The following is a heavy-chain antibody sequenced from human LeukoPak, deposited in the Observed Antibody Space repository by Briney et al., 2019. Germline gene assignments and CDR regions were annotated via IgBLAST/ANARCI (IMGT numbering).Heavy chain of an antibody. J-gene: IGHJ4*02. V-gene: IGHV3-7*01. CDR2: IKQDGSEQ. Sequence: GGTLRRSGAAGGFTFRGNWMRWVGQAQGKGREGGANIKQDGSEQYYVDSVKGRFTLSRDNSQSTLYLQMNSLRTEDPAIYFCATLRFGSGSYYADYWGQGTQVTVSS. CDR3: ATLRFGSGSYYADY. D-gene: IGHD3-10*01. CDR1: GFTFRGNW.